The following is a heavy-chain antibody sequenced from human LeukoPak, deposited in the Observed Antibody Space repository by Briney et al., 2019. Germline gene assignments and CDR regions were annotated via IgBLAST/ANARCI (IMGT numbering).Heavy chain of an antibody. Sequence: ETLSLTCAVSGGSISSSNWWSWVRQAPGKGLEWVSLISTSGRTHYADSVQGRFTISRDNSKNTLSLHMNSLRAEDTAVYYCARDLDSSGYYHVVDSWGQGALVTVSS. CDR2: ISTSGRT. CDR1: GGSISSSNW. D-gene: IGHD3-22*01. V-gene: IGHV3-53*01. CDR3: ARDLDSSGYYHVVDS. J-gene: IGHJ4*02.